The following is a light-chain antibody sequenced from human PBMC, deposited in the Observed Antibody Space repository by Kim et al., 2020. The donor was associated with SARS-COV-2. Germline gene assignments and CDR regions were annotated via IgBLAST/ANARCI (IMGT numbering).Light chain of an antibody. CDR2: YDS. CDR3: QVWDSSSDHGV. CDR1: NIGSKS. Sequence: SYELTQPPSVSVAPGKTARITCGGNNIGSKSVHWYQQKLGQAPVLVIYYDSDRPSGIPERFSGSNSGNTATLTISRVEAGDEADYYCQVWDSSSDHGVFG. J-gene: IGLJ3*02. V-gene: IGLV3-21*04.